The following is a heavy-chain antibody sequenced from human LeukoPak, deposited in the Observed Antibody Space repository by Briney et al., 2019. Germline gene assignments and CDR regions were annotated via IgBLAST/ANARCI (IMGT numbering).Heavy chain of an antibody. J-gene: IGHJ4*02. D-gene: IGHD4-17*01. CDR2: TCYRSRWYH. CDR1: GDSVSRGNVA. CDR3: ARDHDYGDYGTYEDY. V-gene: IGHV6-1*01. Sequence: SQTLSLTCAISGDSVSRGNVAWNWIRQSPSRGLEWLGRTCYRSRWYHDYAVSVQSRITINPDTSKNQFSLQLNSVTPEDTAVYFCARDHDYGDYGTYEDYWGQGTLVTVSS.